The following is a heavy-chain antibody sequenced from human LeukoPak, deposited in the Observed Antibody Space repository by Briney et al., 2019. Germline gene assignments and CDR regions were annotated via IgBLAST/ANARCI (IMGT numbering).Heavy chain of an antibody. CDR2: INPNSGGT. CDR3: ARVEQWLENFDY. V-gene: IGHV1-2*02. CDR1: GYTFTGYY. J-gene: IGHJ4*02. Sequence: ASVKVSCKASGYTFTGYYMHWVRQAPGQGLEWMGWINPNSGGTNYAQKFQGRVTMTRDTSISTAYMELSRLRSDDTAVYYCARVEQWLENFDYWGQGTLVTVSS. D-gene: IGHD6-19*01.